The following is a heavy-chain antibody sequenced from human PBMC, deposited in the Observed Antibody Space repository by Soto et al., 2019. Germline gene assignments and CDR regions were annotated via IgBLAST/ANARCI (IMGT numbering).Heavy chain of an antibody. CDR1: GGSISSGGYY. V-gene: IGHV4-31*03. Sequence: PSETLSLTCTVSGGSISSGGYYWGWIRQHPGKGLEWIGYIYYSGSTYYNPSLKSRVTISVDTSKNQFSLKLSSVTAADTAVYYCARAEEWELRRYYYYGMDVWGQGTTVTVSS. CDR2: IYYSGST. J-gene: IGHJ6*02. CDR3: ARAEEWELRRYYYYGMDV. D-gene: IGHD1-26*01.